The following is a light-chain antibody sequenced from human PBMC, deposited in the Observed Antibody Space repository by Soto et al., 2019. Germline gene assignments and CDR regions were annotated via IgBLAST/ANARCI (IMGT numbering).Light chain of an antibody. J-gene: IGKJ1*01. V-gene: IGKV3-15*01. CDR1: QSVXSN. CDR2: GAS. Sequence: MSQSPSALSVSPEESATLSCRASQSVXSNLDWYQQKPGQAPRLLTYGASTRATGIPARLSGSGSGTEFTLPISSLQSDYFAVYYCQQYNNATLTFGQGTKVDIK. CDR3: QQYNNATLT.